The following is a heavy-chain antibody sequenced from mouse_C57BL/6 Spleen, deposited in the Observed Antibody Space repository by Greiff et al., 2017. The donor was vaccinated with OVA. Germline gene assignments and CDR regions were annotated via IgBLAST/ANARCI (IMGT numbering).Heavy chain of an antibody. CDR1: GYTFTDYY. Sequence: VQLQQSGPVLVKPGASVKMSCKASGYTFTDYYMNWVKQSHGKSLEWIGVINPYNGGTSYNQKFKGKATLTVDKSSSTAYMELNSLTSEDSAVYYCARGLLGNYAMDYWGQGTSVTVSS. CDR3: ARGLLGNYAMDY. CDR2: INPYNGGT. D-gene: IGHD2-3*01. J-gene: IGHJ4*01. V-gene: IGHV1-19*01.